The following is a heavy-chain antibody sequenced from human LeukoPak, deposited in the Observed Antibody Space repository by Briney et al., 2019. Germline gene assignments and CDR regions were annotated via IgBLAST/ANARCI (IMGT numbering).Heavy chain of an antibody. Sequence: SETLSLTCTVSGGSISSGGYYWSWIRQHPGKGLEWIGYIYYSGSTYYNPSLKSRVTISVDTSKNRFSLKLSSVTAADTAVYYCARVSSGGGCYSCYYYYMDVWGKGTTVTVSS. CDR2: IYYSGST. CDR3: ARVSSGGGCYSCYYYYMDV. V-gene: IGHV4-31*03. J-gene: IGHJ6*03. D-gene: IGHD2-15*01. CDR1: GGSISSGGYY.